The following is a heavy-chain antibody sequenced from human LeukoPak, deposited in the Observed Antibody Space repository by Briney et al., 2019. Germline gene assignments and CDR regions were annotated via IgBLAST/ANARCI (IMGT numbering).Heavy chain of an antibody. Sequence: ASVKVSCKASGYTFTSYAISWVRQAPGQGLEWMGWIRAHNGDTNHAQQLQGRVTMTTDTSTRTAYMELRSLRSEDTAVYYCARREFICTNKTCYASALESWGQGTLVTVSS. V-gene: IGHV1-18*01. J-gene: IGHJ4*01. D-gene: IGHD2-2*01. CDR2: IRAHNGDT. CDR1: GYTFTSYA. CDR3: ARREFICTNKTCYASALES.